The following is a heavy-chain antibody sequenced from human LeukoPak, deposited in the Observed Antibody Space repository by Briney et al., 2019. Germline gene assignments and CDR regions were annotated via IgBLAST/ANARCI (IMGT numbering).Heavy chain of an antibody. V-gene: IGHV1-2*02. CDR3: ARDLGSYSGNWFDP. CDR2: INPNSGGT. CDR1: GYTFTGYY. D-gene: IGHD1-26*01. J-gene: IGHJ5*02. Sequence: GASVKVSCKASGYTFTGYYMHWVRQAPGQGLEWMGWINPNSGGTNYAQKFQGRVTMTRDTSISTAYMELSRLRSDDTAVYYCARDLGSYSGNWFDPWGQGTLVTVSS.